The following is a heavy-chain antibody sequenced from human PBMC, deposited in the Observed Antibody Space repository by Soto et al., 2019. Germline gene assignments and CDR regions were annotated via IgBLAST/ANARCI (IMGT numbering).Heavy chain of an antibody. CDR3: ARIGQIAGLGH. J-gene: IGHJ4*02. V-gene: IGHV3-74*01. Sequence: EVQLVESGGGLVQPGGSQRLSCAASGFTFSSYWMHWVRQAPGKGLVWVSRINRDGSSASYVDSVKGRFTVSRDKAKNTLYLQMNSLRAEDTAVYYCARIGQIAGLGHWGQGALVTVSS. D-gene: IGHD3-22*01. CDR2: INRDGSSA. CDR1: GFTFSSYW.